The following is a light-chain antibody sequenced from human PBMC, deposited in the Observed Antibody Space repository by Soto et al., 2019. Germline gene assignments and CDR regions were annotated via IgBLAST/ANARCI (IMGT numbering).Light chain of an antibody. CDR1: QTVDHAY. J-gene: IGKJ1*01. CDR3: QQYGNSPWT. Sequence: VLTQSPGTLSLSLGDRATLSCRASQTVDHAYVAWYQQRPGQAPSLLIYGASTRAADVPERFSGSGSGKEFPLNNSKLEPEDSAVYYCQQYGNSPWTFGQGTKVEIK. CDR2: GAS. V-gene: IGKV3-20*01.